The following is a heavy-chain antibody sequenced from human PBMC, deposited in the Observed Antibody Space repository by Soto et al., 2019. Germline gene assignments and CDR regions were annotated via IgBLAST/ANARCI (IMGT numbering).Heavy chain of an antibody. J-gene: IGHJ4*02. CDR1: GGTFSSYT. D-gene: IGHD3-22*01. Sequence: QVQLVQSGAEVKKPGSSVKVSCKASGGTFSSYTISWVRQAPGQGLEWMGRIIPILGIANYAQKFQGRVTITADKSTSKAYMELSSLRSEDTAVYYCAGGSDYYDSSGSLDYWGQGTLVTVSS. CDR2: IIPILGIA. V-gene: IGHV1-69*02. CDR3: AGGSDYYDSSGSLDY.